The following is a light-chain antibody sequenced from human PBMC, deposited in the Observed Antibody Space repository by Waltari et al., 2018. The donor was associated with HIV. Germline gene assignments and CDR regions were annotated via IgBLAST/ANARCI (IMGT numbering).Light chain of an antibody. Sequence: SYELTQPPSVSVSLGQMARITCSGEALPKNYTYWYQQKPGQAPVLVIDKDSERPAGIPERFSGSSSGTIVTLTISGVQAEDEADYYCLSADNSGTYWMFGGGTKLTVL. V-gene: IGLV3-16*01. CDR2: KDS. CDR1: ALPKNY. CDR3: LSADNSGTYWM. J-gene: IGLJ3*02.